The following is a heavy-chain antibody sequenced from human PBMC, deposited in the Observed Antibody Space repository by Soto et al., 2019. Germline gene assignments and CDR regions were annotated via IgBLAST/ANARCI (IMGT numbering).Heavy chain of an antibody. J-gene: IGHJ6*02. D-gene: IGHD4-17*01. Sequence: KESGPVLVKPPETLTLTCSVSGFSLTNGRMGVSWIRQPPGKALEWLAHFFSDAERSYSTSMQSRLNMYKDSSGSQVVLTMTNMAPADTATYFCARMDGDYNYYGLDVWGHGIAVTVSS. CDR3: ARMDGDYNYYGLDV. CDR2: FFSDAER. V-gene: IGHV2-26*01. CDR1: GFSLTNGRMG.